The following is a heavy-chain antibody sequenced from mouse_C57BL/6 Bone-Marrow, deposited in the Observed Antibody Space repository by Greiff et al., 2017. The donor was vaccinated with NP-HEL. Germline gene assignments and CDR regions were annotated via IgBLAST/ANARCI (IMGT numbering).Heavy chain of an antibody. CDR3: ARGSTMVPYFDD. CDR1: GYTFSSYW. CDR2: IYPGSGSN. D-gene: IGHD2-2*01. J-gene: IGHJ1*03. V-gene: IGHV1-55*01. Sequence: QVQLQQSGAELVKPGASVKMSCKASGYTFSSYWITWVKQRPGQGLEWIGDIYPGSGSNKYNEKFKGKATLTVDTSSSTAYMQLSSLTSEDSAVYYCARGSTMVPYFDDWGTGTTLTVSS.